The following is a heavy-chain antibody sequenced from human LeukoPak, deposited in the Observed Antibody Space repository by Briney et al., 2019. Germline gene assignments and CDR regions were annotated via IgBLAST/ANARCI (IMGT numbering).Heavy chain of an antibody. CDR2: IYYSGST. Sequence: SETLSLTCTVSGGSFSSSSYYWAWIRQPPGKGLEWIGYIYYSGSTYYNPSLKSRVTISVDTSKNQFSLKLSSVTAADTAVYYCARSLVEMATILDWFDPWGQGTLVTVSS. CDR1: GGSFSSSSYY. D-gene: IGHD5-24*01. J-gene: IGHJ5*02. V-gene: IGHV4-31*03. CDR3: ARSLVEMATILDWFDP.